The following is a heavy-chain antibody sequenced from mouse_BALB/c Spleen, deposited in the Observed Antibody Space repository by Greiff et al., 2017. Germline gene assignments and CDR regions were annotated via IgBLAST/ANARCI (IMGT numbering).Heavy chain of an antibody. CDR2: IDPSDSYT. J-gene: IGHJ2*01. CDR3: ARWWLGRHYFDY. CDR1: GYTFTSYW. D-gene: IGHD1-1*02. Sequence: QVQLQQPGAELVKPGASVKLSCKASGYTFTSYWMHWVKQRPGQGLEWIGEIDPSDSYTNYNQKFKGKATLTVDKSSSTAYMQLSSLTSEDSAVYYCARWWLGRHYFDYWGQGTTLTVSS. V-gene: IGHV1-69*02.